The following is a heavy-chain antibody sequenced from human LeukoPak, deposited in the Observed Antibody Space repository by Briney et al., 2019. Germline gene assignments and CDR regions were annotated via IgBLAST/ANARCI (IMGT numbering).Heavy chain of an antibody. J-gene: IGHJ4*02. D-gene: IGHD3-22*01. CDR3: AKGGSSGFHDY. CDR2: VTEDGGGS. CDR1: GFTFDDYA. V-gene: IGHV3-43*02. Sequence: GGSLRLSCAASGFTFDDYAMHWVRQAPGKGLEWISLVTEDGGGSNYADSVKGRFSISRDNSKHFLFLQMNSLRTEDTALYYCAKGGSSGFHDYWGQGTLVTVSS.